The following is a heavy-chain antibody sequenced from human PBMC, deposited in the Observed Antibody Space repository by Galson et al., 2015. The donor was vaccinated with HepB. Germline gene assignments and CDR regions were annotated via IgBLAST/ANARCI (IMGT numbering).Heavy chain of an antibody. D-gene: IGHD3-9*01. Sequence: SLRLSCAASGFTFSVYAINWVRQAPGKGLEWVAIIWYDGSIINYGDSVEGRFTISRDNSNKTVHLQMNSLRADDTAVYYCARGGKRATGKAKFDYWGQGTLVTVSS. CDR3: ARGGKRATGKAKFDY. CDR1: GFTFSVYA. V-gene: IGHV3-33*01. J-gene: IGHJ4*02. CDR2: IWYDGSII.